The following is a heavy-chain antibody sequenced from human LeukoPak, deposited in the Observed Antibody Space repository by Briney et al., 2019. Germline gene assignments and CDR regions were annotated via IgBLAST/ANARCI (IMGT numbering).Heavy chain of an antibody. D-gene: IGHD2-2*01. CDR1: GFSLSTSGVG. CDR3: AHTRSYCSSTSCYALKSNWFDP. Sequence: SGPTLVKPTQTLTLTCTFSGFSLSTSGVGVGWIRQPPGKALEWLALIYWNDDKRYSPSLKSRLTITKDTSKNQVVLTMTNMDPVDTATYYCAHTRSYCSSTSCYALKSNWFDPWGQGTLVTVSS. J-gene: IGHJ5*02. V-gene: IGHV2-5*01. CDR2: IYWNDDK.